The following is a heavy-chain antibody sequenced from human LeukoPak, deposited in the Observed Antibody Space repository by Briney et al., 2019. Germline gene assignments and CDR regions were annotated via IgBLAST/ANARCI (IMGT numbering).Heavy chain of an antibody. Sequence: PETLSLTCTVSGGSISSYYWSWIRQPPGKGLEWIGNIYYSGSTNYNPSLKSRVTISVDTSKNQFSLKLSSVTAADTAVYYCARDDCSSTSCFNFDYWGQGTLVTVSS. V-gene: IGHV4-59*01. CDR1: GGSISSYY. J-gene: IGHJ4*02. D-gene: IGHD2-2*01. CDR2: IYYSGST. CDR3: ARDDCSSTSCFNFDY.